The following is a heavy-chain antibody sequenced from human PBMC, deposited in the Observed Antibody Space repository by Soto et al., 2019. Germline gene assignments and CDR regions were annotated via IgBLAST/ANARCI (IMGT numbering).Heavy chain of an antibody. D-gene: IGHD1-26*01. V-gene: IGHV3-74*01. J-gene: IGHJ3*02. CDR2: IHSDGSRT. CDR3: ARDFGEVGSTAAFDI. Sequence: GGSLRLSCAASGFSFSSFWMHWARQAPGKGLVWVAHIHSDGSRTSYADSVKGRFTISRDNAKNTLYLQMNSLMAEDTAMYYCARDFGEVGSTAAFDIWGQGTMVTVSS. CDR1: GFSFSSFW.